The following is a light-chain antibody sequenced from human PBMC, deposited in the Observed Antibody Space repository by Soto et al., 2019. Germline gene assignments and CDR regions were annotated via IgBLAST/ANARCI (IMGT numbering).Light chain of an antibody. J-gene: IGKJ1*01. CDR2: GAS. CDR1: QSVSSN. Sequence: EIVMTESPATLSVSPGERATLSCRASQSVSSNLAWYQQIPGQAPRLLIYGASSRATGIPDRFSGSGSGTDFTLTINRLEPEDFALYYCQQYNNWPRTFGQGTKVDNK. CDR3: QQYNNWPRT. V-gene: IGKV3D-15*01.